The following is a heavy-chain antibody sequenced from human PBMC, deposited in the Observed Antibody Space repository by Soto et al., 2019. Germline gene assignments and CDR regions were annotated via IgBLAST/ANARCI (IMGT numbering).Heavy chain of an antibody. V-gene: IGHV3-21*01. J-gene: IGHJ4*02. CDR2: ITGTSNYI. Sequence: EVQVVEAGGGLVKPGGSLRLSCAASGFTFSSYSMSWVRQAPGKGLEWVSSITGTSNYIHYTDSVKGRFTISRDNAKSSLYLQMNSLRGEDTAVYYCARDTNLYASGSGVDYWGQGTLVTVSS. D-gene: IGHD3-10*01. CDR3: ARDTNLYASGSGVDY. CDR1: GFTFSSYS.